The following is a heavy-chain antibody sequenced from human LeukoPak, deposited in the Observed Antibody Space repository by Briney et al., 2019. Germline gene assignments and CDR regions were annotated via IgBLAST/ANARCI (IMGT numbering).Heavy chain of an antibody. Sequence: SETLSLTCTVSGGSMTSDSSYWSWIRQRAGKELEWIGRAFKTGITRYNSALQSRVAILVDASKQQFFLNLDSMTAADTGMYYSARGGYEYIWGANGVFDSWGQGILVIVSS. V-gene: IGHV4-61*02. D-gene: IGHD3-16*01. CDR3: ARGGYEYIWGANGVFDS. J-gene: IGHJ4*02. CDR2: AFKTGIT. CDR1: GGSMTSDSSY.